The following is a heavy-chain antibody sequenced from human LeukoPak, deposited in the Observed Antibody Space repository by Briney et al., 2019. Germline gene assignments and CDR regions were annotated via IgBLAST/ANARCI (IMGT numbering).Heavy chain of an antibody. CDR2: IYLGDCDT. CDR1: GYSFSSYW. V-gene: IGHV5-51*01. Sequence: GESLKISCKGGGYSFSSYWIGWGRQMPGKGVGWMGTIYLGDCDTRDSPSFQGQVTISADQSISPAYLQWSSLKASDTAMYYCARHEYSSPPFDYSGQGTLATASS. D-gene: IGHD6-6*01. CDR3: ARHEYSSPPFDY. J-gene: IGHJ4*02.